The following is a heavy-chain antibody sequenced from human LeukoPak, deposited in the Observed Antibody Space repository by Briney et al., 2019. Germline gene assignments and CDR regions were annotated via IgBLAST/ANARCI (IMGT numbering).Heavy chain of an antibody. CDR2: FDPEDGET. J-gene: IGHJ4*02. CDR1: GYTLTELS. Sequence: ASVKVSCKASGYTLTELSMHWVRQAPGKGLGWMGGFDPEDGETIYAQKFQGRVTMTEDTSTDTAYMELSSLRSEDTAVYYCATGGYGSTDFDYWGQGTLVTVSS. D-gene: IGHD4-23*01. V-gene: IGHV1-24*01. CDR3: ATGGYGSTDFDY.